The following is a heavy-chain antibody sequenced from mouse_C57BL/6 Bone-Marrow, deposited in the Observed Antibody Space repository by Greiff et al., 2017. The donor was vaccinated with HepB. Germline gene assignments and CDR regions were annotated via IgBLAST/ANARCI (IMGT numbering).Heavy chain of an antibody. D-gene: IGHD1-1*01. CDR1: GYSFTDYN. CDR3: ARDYYGSSKFLAY. V-gene: IGHV1-39*01. J-gene: IGHJ3*01. CDR2: INPNYGTT. Sequence: EVKLMESGPELVKPGASVKISCKASGYSFTDYNMNWVKQSNGKSLEWIGVINPNYGTTSYNQKLKGKATLTVDQSSSTAYMQLNSLTSEDSAVYYCARDYYGSSKFLAYWGQGTLVTVSA.